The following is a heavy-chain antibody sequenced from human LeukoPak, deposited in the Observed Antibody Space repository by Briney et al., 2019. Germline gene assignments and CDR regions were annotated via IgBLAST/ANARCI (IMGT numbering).Heavy chain of an antibody. V-gene: IGHV4-30-2*01. Sequence: PSQTLSLTCTVSGGSISSGGYYWSWIRQPPGKGLEWIGYIYHSGSTNYNPSLKSRVTISVDTSKNQFSLKLSSVTAADTAVYYCARGRLVTLFDYWGQGTLVTVSS. D-gene: IGHD3-9*01. CDR2: IYHSGST. CDR1: GGSISSGGYY. CDR3: ARGRLVTLFDY. J-gene: IGHJ4*02.